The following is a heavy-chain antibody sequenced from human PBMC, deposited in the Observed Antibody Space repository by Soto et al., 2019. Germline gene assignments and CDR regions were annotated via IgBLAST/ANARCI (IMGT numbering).Heavy chain of an antibody. D-gene: IGHD2-15*01. Sequence: KGLEWVAVIWYDGSNKYYADSVKGRFTISRDYSKNTLYLQMNSLRAEDTAVYFFFFQAEDGIRDTVPVSAFLLNRSSDL. V-gene: IGHV3-33*01. J-gene: IGHJ2*01. CDR3: FFQAEDGIRDTVPVSAFLLNRSSDL. CDR2: IWYDGSNK.